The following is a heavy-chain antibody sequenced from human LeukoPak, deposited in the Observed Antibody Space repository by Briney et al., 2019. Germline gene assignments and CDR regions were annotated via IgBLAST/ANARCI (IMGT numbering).Heavy chain of an antibody. CDR3: ATGETENWFDP. CDR2: IYTSGST. CDR1: GGSISSYY. V-gene: IGHV4-4*09. Sequence: PSETLSLTCTVSGGSISSYYWSWIRQPPGKGLEWIGYIYTSGSTNYNPSLKSRVTISVDTSKNQFSLKLSSVTAADTAVYYCATGETENWFDPWGQGTLVTVSS. D-gene: IGHD3-16*01. J-gene: IGHJ5*02.